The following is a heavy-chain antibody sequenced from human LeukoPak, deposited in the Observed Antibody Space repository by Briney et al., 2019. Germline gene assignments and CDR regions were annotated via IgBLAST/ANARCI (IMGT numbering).Heavy chain of an antibody. CDR2: IYYSGIT. Sequence: PSETLSLTCTLSGGSVTTSSFYWAWIRQPPGKGLECIGTIYYSGITYYHSSLKSRVTISVDTSKNQFSLKLNSVTAADTAVYYCARLSADSSSSRGFDYWGQGTLVTVSS. D-gene: IGHD2-2*01. CDR1: GGSVTTSSFY. CDR3: ARLSADSSSSRGFDY. V-gene: IGHV4-39*07. J-gene: IGHJ4*02.